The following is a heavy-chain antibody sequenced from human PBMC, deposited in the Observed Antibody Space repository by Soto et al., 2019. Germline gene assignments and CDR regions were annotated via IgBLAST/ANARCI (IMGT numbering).Heavy chain of an antibody. CDR2: ISYDGSNQ. Sequence: GGSLRLSCAASGFTFNIYGMHWVRQAPDKGLEWVALISYDGSNQYYADSVKGRFTISRDNSKDTLFLQMNSLRADDTAVYYCAKDQASGQGSFDSWGQGTLVTVSS. CDR1: GFTFNIYG. J-gene: IGHJ4*02. V-gene: IGHV3-30*18. CDR3: AKDQASGQGSFDS.